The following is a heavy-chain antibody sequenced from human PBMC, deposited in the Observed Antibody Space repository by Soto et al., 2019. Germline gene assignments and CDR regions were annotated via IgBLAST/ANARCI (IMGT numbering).Heavy chain of an antibody. CDR2: ISYDGSNQ. Sequence: GGSLRLSCAASGFTFNIYGMHWVRQAPDKGLEWVALISYDGSNQYYADSVKGRFTISRDNSKDTLFLQMNSLRADDTAVYYCAKDQASGQGSFDSWGQGTLVTVSS. CDR1: GFTFNIYG. J-gene: IGHJ4*02. V-gene: IGHV3-30*18. CDR3: AKDQASGQGSFDS.